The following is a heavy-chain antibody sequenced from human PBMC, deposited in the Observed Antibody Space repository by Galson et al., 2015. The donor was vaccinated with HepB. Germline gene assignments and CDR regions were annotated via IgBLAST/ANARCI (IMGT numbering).Heavy chain of an antibody. CDR1: GFTFSSYS. D-gene: IGHD2-15*01. Sequence: SLRLSCAASGFTFSSYSMNWVRQAPGKGLEWVSYISSSSSTIYYADSVKGRFTISRDNAKNSLYLQTNSLRAEDTAVYYCARDRSLGYCSGGSCYSRTDAFDIWGQGTMVTVSS. J-gene: IGHJ3*02. CDR3: ARDRSLGYCSGGSCYSRTDAFDI. V-gene: IGHV3-48*04. CDR2: ISSSSSTI.